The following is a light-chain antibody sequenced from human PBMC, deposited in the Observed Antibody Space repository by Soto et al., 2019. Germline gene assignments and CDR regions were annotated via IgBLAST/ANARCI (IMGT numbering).Light chain of an antibody. CDR3: QQYKDWSPLT. Sequence: EIAMTQSPVTLSASPGERVTLSCRASQSVNINLAWYQQRPGQPPRVLIYGASNRACGIPDRFSGSGSGTVFTLTISSLEPDDFALYCCQQYKDWSPLTFGGGTRVEIK. CDR2: GAS. CDR1: QSVNIN. V-gene: IGKV3-15*01. J-gene: IGKJ4*01.